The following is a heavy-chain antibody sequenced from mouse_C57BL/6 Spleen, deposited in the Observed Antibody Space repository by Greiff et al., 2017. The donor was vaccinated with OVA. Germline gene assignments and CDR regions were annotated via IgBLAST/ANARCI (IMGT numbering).Heavy chain of an antibody. J-gene: IGHJ1*03. CDR1: GYTFTDYE. D-gene: IGHD2-13*01. V-gene: IGHV1-15*01. CDR3: TRYGDNDWYFEV. CDR2: IDPETGGT. Sequence: VKLMESGAELVRPGASVTLSCKASGYTFTDYEMHWVKQTPVHGLEWIGAIDPETGGTAYNEKFKGKAILTADKSSSTAYMELRSLTSEDSAVYYCTRYGDNDWYFEVWGTGTTVTVAS.